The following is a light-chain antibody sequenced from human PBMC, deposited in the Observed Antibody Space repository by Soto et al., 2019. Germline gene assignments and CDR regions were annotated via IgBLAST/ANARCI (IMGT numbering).Light chain of an antibody. CDR1: QSVSNN. CDR3: QQYNEWPLT. J-gene: IGKJ4*01. Sequence: EIVMTQSPATLSVSPGERAILSCRASQSVSNNLAWYQQKPGQAPSLLIYHASTSASGIPARFSGSGSGTEFTLTISSLQSEDFAIYYCQQYNEWPLTFGGGTKLEIK. CDR2: HAS. V-gene: IGKV3-15*01.